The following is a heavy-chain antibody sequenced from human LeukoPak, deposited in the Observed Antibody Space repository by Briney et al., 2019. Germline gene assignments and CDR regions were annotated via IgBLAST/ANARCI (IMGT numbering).Heavy chain of an antibody. D-gene: IGHD2-2*01. V-gene: IGHV3-30*01. J-gene: IGHJ4*02. CDR3: ARVACKTSCSNGVYLDY. CDR2: LSYDGSDN. Sequence: HPGRSLRLSCAASGFTFSSYEMHWVRQAPGKGLEWVALLSYDGSDNYYADSVKGRFTISRDNSKNTLYLQMTSLRAEDTAVYYCARVACKTSCSNGVYLDYWGQGTLVTVSS. CDR1: GFTFSSYE.